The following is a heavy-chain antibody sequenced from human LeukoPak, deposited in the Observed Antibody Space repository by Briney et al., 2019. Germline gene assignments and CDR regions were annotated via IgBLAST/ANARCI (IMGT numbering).Heavy chain of an antibody. CDR1: GGSISSYY. V-gene: IGHV4-59*01. Sequence: KPSETLSLTCTFAGGSISSYYWSGIRQPPGKVLEWIGYISDSVSTNYNPSLKSRVSISADTSNNPFSLKRSSVTAADTAVYYCARGQPPVSRWGQGTLVTVSS. CDR2: ISDSVST. D-gene: IGHD6-13*01. J-gene: IGHJ4*02. CDR3: ARGQPPVSR.